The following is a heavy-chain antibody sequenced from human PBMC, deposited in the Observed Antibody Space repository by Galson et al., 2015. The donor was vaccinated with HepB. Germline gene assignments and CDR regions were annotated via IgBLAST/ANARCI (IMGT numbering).Heavy chain of an antibody. V-gene: IGHV3-30*18. CDR3: AKEGRYFDWLENRYGMDV. J-gene: IGHJ6*02. CDR2: ISYDGSNK. Sequence: LRLSCAASGFTFSSYGTHWVRQAPGKGLEWVAVISYDGSNKYYADSVKGRFTISRDNSKNTLYLQMNSLRAEDTAVYYCAKEGRYFDWLENRYGMDVWGQGTTVTVSS. CDR1: GFTFSSYG. D-gene: IGHD3-9*01.